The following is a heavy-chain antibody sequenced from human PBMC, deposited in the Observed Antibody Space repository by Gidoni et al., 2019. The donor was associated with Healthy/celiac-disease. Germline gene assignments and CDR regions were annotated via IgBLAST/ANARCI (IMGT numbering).Heavy chain of an antibody. J-gene: IGHJ6*02. CDR2: ISGSGGST. Sequence: DVQLLESGGGLVQPAGSLRLSCAASGFPFSSYAMSWVRQAPGKGLEWVSAISGSGGSTYYADSVKGRFTIARDNSKNTLYLQMNSLRAEDTAVYYCASLVGAIGNYYYYGMDVWGQGTTVTVSS. CDR3: ASLVGAIGNYYYYGMDV. V-gene: IGHV3-23*01. CDR1: GFPFSSYA. D-gene: IGHD1-26*01.